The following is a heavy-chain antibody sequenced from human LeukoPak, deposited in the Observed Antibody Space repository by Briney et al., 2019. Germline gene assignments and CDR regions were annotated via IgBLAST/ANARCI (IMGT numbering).Heavy chain of an antibody. D-gene: IGHD6-13*01. CDR1: GFTFSSYA. CDR3: AREAGSSWDY. V-gene: IGHV3-64*01. J-gene: IGHJ4*02. Sequence: GGSLRLSCAASGFTFSSYAMHWVRQAPGKGLEYVSAISSNGGSTYYANSVKGRFTISRDNSKNTLYLQMGSLRAEDMAVYYCAREAGSSWDYWGQGTLVTVSS. CDR2: ISSNGGST.